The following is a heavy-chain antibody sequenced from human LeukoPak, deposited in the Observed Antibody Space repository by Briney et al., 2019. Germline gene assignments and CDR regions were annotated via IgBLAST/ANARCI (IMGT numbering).Heavy chain of an antibody. CDR3: ARVPTAMATPIDY. Sequence: SETLSLTCTVSGGSISSYYWSWIRQPPGKGLEWIGYIYYSGSTNYNPSLKSRVTISVDTSKNQFSLKLSSVTAADTAVYYCARVPTAMATPIDYWGQGTLVTVSS. CDR1: GGSISSYY. CDR2: IYYSGST. V-gene: IGHV4-59*01. J-gene: IGHJ4*02. D-gene: IGHD5-18*01.